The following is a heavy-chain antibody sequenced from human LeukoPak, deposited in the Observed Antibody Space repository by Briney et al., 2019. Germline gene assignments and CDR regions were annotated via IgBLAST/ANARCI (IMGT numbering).Heavy chain of an antibody. Sequence: GGSLRLSCAASGFTFSSYAMSWVRQAPGKGLEWVSAISGSGGSTYYADSVKGRFTISRDNSKNTLYLQMNSLRAEDTAVYYCAKDRAFMVRGVNYYFDYWGQRTLVTVSS. CDR3: AKDRAFMVRGVNYYFDY. CDR1: GFTFSSYA. V-gene: IGHV3-23*01. D-gene: IGHD3-10*01. CDR2: ISGSGGST. J-gene: IGHJ4*02.